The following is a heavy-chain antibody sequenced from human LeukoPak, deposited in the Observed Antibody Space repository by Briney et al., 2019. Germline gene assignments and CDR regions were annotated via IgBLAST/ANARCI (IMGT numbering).Heavy chain of an antibody. J-gene: IGHJ5*02. CDR1: GYTFTSYA. CDR3: ARGGMTTVTTFWFDP. Sequence: GASVKVSCKASGYTFTSYAMHWVRQAPGQRLEWMGWINAGNGNTKYSQKFQGRVTITRDTSASTAYMELSSLRSEDTAVYYCARGGMTTVTTFWFDPWGQGTLVTVSS. V-gene: IGHV1-3*01. D-gene: IGHD4-17*01. CDR2: INAGNGNT.